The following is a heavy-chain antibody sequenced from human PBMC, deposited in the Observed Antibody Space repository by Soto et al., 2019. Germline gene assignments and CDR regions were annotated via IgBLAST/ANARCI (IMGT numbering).Heavy chain of an antibody. V-gene: IGHV4-39*01. Sequence: SETLSLTCSVFGDSIRSADYFGGWVRQPPGKGLEWIGSIYHSGATFYDPYLRSRVTLSVDTTNNQFSLKLSSVTAADTAVYYCARHRGASDFWSGYQLYYYYYYMDVWGKGTTVTVSS. CDR1: GDSIRSADYF. CDR3: ARHRGASDFWSGYQLYYYYYYMDV. CDR2: IYHSGAT. D-gene: IGHD3-3*01. J-gene: IGHJ6*03.